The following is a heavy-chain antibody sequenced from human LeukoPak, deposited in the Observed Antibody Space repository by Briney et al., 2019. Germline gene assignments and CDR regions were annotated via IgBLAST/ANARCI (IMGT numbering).Heavy chain of an antibody. CDR2: ISYERSNK. V-gene: IGHV3-30*04. J-gene: IGHJ4*02. Sequence: QSGRSLRLSCAASGFTFSSYAMHWVRQAAGKELEWVAVISYERSNKYGDSVKGRFTISRDNSKNTLYLQKNSLRAEDTAVYYWARDIIAAAFDYWGQGTLVTVSS. D-gene: IGHD6-6*01. CDR3: ARDIIAAAFDY. CDR1: GFTFSSYA.